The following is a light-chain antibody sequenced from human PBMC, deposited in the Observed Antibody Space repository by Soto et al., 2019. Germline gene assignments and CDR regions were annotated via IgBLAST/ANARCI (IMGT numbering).Light chain of an antibody. V-gene: IGLV2-18*02. Sequence: QSVLTQPPSVSGSPGQSVTISCTGTSSDVGSSNGVSWYQQPPGTAPKLMIYDVSNRPSGVPDRFSGSKSGNTASLTISGLQAEDLADYYCSSYTSSSTYVFGTGTKVTVL. J-gene: IGLJ1*01. CDR1: SSDVGSSNG. CDR3: SSYTSSSTYV. CDR2: DVS.